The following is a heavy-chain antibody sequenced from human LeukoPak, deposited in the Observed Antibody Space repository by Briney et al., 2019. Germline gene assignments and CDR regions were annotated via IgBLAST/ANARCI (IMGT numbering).Heavy chain of an antibody. CDR1: GGSIIGFY. J-gene: IGHJ1*01. CDR2: IYSSGNT. Sequence: ASESLSLTCTVSGGSIIGFYWTWIRQPPGKGLEWIGYIYSSGNTNYNPSLKSRITMSVDTSKNQFSLNLSSVTAADTAVYYCARGGYYYAYFQHWGQGTLVTVSS. CDR3: ARGGYYYAYFQH. V-gene: IGHV4-59*12. D-gene: IGHD3-22*01.